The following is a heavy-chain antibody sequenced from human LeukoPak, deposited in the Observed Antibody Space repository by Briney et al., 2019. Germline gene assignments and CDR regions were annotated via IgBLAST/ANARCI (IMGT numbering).Heavy chain of an antibody. CDR3: AKSPSSYYYFFEN. CDR1: GFTFSSYW. CDR2: ISGSGGTT. Sequence: GGSLRLSCAASGFTFSSYWMHWVRQAPGKGLEWVSAISGSGGTTYYADSVKGRFTISRDNSKNMLYLQMNSLRAEDTAIYYCAKSPSSYYYFFENWGQGTLVTVSS. V-gene: IGHV3-23*01. D-gene: IGHD3-22*01. J-gene: IGHJ4*02.